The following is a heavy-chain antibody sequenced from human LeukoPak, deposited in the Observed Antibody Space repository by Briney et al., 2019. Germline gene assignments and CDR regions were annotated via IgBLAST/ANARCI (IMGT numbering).Heavy chain of an antibody. CDR3: ARTHSSSWYYFDY. CDR2: IYSGGST. Sequence: GGSLRLSCAAFGFTVSSNYMSWVRQAPGKGLEWVSVIYSGGSTYYADSVEGRFTISRDNSKNTLYLQMNSLRAEDTAVYYCARTHSSSWYYFDYWGQGTLVTVSS. J-gene: IGHJ4*02. D-gene: IGHD6-13*01. CDR1: GFTVSSNY. V-gene: IGHV3-66*02.